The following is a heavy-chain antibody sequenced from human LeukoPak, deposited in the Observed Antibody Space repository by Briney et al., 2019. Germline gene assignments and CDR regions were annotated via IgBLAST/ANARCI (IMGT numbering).Heavy chain of an antibody. D-gene: IGHD2-15*01. V-gene: IGHV1-69*05. CDR3: ARVAGAEGAFDI. Sequence: ASVKVSCKASGGTFSSYAISWVRQAPGQGLEWMGRIIPIFGTANYAQKFQGRVTITTDESTSTAYMELSSLRSEDTAVYYCARVAGAEGAFDIWGQGTMVTVSP. CDR1: GGTFSSYA. J-gene: IGHJ3*02. CDR2: IIPIFGTA.